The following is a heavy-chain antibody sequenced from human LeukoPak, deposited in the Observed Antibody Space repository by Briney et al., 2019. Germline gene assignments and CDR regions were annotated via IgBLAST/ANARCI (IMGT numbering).Heavy chain of an antibody. CDR1: GFTFSSYA. Sequence: GGSLRLSCAASGFTFSSYAMHWVRQAPGKGLEWVAVISYDGSNKYYADSVKGRFTISRDNSKNTLYLQMNSLRAEDTAVYYCAKDRRGWYNFIDYWGQGTLVTVSS. D-gene: IGHD1-1*01. CDR3: AKDRRGWYNFIDY. V-gene: IGHV3-30-3*01. CDR2: ISYDGSNK. J-gene: IGHJ4*02.